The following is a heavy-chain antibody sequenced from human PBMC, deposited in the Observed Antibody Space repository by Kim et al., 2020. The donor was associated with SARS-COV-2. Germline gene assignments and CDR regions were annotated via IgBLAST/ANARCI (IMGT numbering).Heavy chain of an antibody. V-gene: IGHV3-49*03. Sequence: GGSLRLSCTASGFTFGDYAMSWFRQAPGKGLEWVGFIRSKAYGGTTEYAASVKGRFTISRDDSKSIAYLQMNSLKTEDTAVYYCTRDPGDDDSNRPWDYYYGMDVWGQGTTVTVSS. CDR3: TRDPGDDDSNRPWDYYYGMDV. CDR1: GFTFGDYA. J-gene: IGHJ6*02. CDR2: IRSKAYGGTT. D-gene: IGHD3-22*01.